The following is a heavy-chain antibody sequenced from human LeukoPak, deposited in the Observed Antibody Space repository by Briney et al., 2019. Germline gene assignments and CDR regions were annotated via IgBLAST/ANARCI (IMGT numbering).Heavy chain of an antibody. V-gene: IGHV3-7*01. D-gene: IGHD3-3*01. CDR3: AREGDDFWSGYPTDY. J-gene: IGHJ4*02. Sequence: GGSLRLSCAASGFTFSSYAMSWVRQAPGKGLEWVANIKQDGSEKYYVDSVKGRFTISRDNAKNSLYLQMNSLRAEDTAVYYCAREGDDFWSGYPTDYWGQGTLVIVSS. CDR1: GFTFSSYA. CDR2: IKQDGSEK.